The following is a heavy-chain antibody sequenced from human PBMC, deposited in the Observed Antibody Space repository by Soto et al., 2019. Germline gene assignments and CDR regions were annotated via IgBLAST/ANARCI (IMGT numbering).Heavy chain of an antibody. V-gene: IGHV3-30*03. CDR1: GFTFSSYG. D-gene: IGHD6-19*01. Sequence: QPGGSLRLSCAASGFTFSSYGMHWVRQAPGKGLEWVAVISYDGSNKYYADSVKGRFTISRDNSKNTLYLQMNSLRAEDTAVYYCAREQQWLSRGYWGQGTLVTVSS. J-gene: IGHJ4*02. CDR3: AREQQWLSRGY. CDR2: ISYDGSNK.